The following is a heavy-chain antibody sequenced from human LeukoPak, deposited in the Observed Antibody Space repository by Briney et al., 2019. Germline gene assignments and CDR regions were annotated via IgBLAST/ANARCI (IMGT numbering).Heavy chain of an antibody. CDR3: ASLRDVIAARRGAYYFDY. J-gene: IGHJ4*02. CDR1: GGSISSGSYY. CDR2: IYTSGST. V-gene: IGHV4-61*02. Sequence: PSQTLSLTCTVSGGSISSGSYYWSWIRQPAGKGLEWIGRIYTSGSTNHNPSLKSRVTISVDTSKNQFSLKLSSVTAADTAVYYCASLRDVIAARRGAYYFDYWGQGTLVTVSS. D-gene: IGHD6-6*01.